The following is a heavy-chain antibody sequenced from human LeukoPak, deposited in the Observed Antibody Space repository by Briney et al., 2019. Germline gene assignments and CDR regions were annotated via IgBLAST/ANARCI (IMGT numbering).Heavy chain of an antibody. CDR2: ISGSGAGT. Sequence: GGSLRLSCAASGFTFSTYAMSWVRQAREKGLEWVSVISGSGAGTYYADSVKGRFTISRDNSKNTLYLQMNSLRAEDTAVYYCAKRLGYNSGWYYFDYWGQGTLVTVSS. CDR3: AKRLGYNSGWYYFDY. V-gene: IGHV3-23*01. CDR1: GFTFSTYA. D-gene: IGHD6-19*01. J-gene: IGHJ4*02.